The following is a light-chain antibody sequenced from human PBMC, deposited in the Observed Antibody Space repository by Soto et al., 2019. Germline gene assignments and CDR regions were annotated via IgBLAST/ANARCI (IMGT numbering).Light chain of an antibody. CDR2: EVS. CDR1: SSDVGDFNH. V-gene: IGLV2-14*01. J-gene: IGLJ1*01. Sequence: QSVLTQPASVSGSPGQSITISCTGTSSDVGDFNHVSWYQQHPGNAPKLMIYEVSNRPSGVSNRFSGSKSDNTASLAISGLQAEDEADYYCTSFTSSSTFVFGTGTKLTVL. CDR3: TSFTSSSTFV.